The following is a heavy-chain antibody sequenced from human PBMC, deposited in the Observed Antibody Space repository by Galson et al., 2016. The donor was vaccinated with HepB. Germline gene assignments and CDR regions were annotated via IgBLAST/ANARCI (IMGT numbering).Heavy chain of an antibody. CDR1: GFTLNSND. D-gene: IGHD1-26*01. CDR3: VKGLGLGGGRVNLGENS. CDR2: IHRRGDS. Sequence: LRLSCAASGFTLNSNDMSWVRQAPGKGLEFLSVIHRRGDSYDADSVKGRFTTSRDNTRNTVVLQMDSMRGEDTAVYYCVKGLGLGGGRVNLGENSWGQGTLVIVSS. V-gene: IGHV3-53*01. J-gene: IGHJ4*02.